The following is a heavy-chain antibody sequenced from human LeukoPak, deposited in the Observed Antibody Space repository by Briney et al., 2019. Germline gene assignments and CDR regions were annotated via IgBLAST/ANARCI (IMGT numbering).Heavy chain of an antibody. CDR2: ISSSSSTI. CDR1: GFTFSSYS. Sequence: GGSLRLSCAASGFTFSSYSMNWVRQAPGKGLEWVSYISSSSSTIYYADSVKGRFTISRDNAKNSLYLQMNSLRAEDTAVYYCARDYCSSTSCYALDYYYYMDVWGKGTTVTVS. V-gene: IGHV3-48*01. D-gene: IGHD2-2*01. J-gene: IGHJ6*03. CDR3: ARDYCSSTSCYALDYYYYMDV.